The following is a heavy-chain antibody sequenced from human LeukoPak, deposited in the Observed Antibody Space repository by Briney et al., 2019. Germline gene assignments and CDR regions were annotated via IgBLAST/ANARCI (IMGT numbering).Heavy chain of an antibody. V-gene: IGHV3-7*01. CDR1: GFTFSSYW. D-gene: IGHD3-22*01. Sequence: GGSLRLSCAASGFTFSSYWMSWVRQAPGKGLEWVANIKQDGSEKYYVDSVKGRFTISRDNAKNSLYLQMNSLRAEDTAVYYCARDGPYDSSGYYFSYWGQGTLVTVSS. CDR2: IKQDGSEK. CDR3: ARDGPYDSSGYYFSY. J-gene: IGHJ4*02.